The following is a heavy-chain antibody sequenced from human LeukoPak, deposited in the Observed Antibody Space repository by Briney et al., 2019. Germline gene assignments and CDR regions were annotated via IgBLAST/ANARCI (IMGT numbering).Heavy chain of an antibody. Sequence: SETLSLTCTVSGGSINSGTYYWTWIRQPAGKRLEWIGRIYNSRSTNYKPSLKSRVTISADASKTQFSLKLGSVTAADTAVYYCAREERDWSSLGYFYHYMDVWGKGTTVTISS. J-gene: IGHJ6*03. CDR1: GGSINSGTYY. V-gene: IGHV4-61*02. CDR2: IYNSRST. CDR3: AREERDWSSLGYFYHYMDV. D-gene: IGHD3-9*01.